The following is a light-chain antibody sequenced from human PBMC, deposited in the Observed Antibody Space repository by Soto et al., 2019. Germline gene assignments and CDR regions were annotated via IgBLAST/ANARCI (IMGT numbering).Light chain of an antibody. CDR1: QSVSSSY. Sequence: IVLTQSARTLSLSTGERATLSCRASQSVSSSYLAGYQQKPGQAPRLLIYSASSRPTGIPDRFSGSGSGTYFTLTISRLEPEDFAVYYFQPYGSAATFGQGTRLEI. CDR3: QPYGSAAT. J-gene: IGKJ5*01. CDR2: SAS. V-gene: IGKV3-20*01.